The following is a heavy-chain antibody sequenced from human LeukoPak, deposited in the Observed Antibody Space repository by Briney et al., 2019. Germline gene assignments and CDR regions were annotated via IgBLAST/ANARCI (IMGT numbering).Heavy chain of an antibody. Sequence: GASVKVSCKASGGTFSSYAISWVRQAPGQGLEWMGGIIPIFGIANYAQKFQGRVTITADESTSTAYMELSSLRSEDTAAYYCAKGSYYDSSGSFYFDYWGQGTLVTVSS. CDR3: AKGSYYDSSGSFYFDY. J-gene: IGHJ4*02. CDR2: IIPIFGIA. CDR1: GGTFSSYA. V-gene: IGHV1-69*13. D-gene: IGHD3-22*01.